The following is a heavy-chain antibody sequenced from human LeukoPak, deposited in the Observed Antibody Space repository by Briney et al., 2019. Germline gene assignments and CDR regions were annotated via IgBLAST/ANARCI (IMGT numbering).Heavy chain of an antibody. V-gene: IGHV3-7*03. J-gene: IGHJ4*02. D-gene: IGHD1-26*01. Sequence: PGGSLRLSCAASGFTFSNYWMSWVRQAPGKGLEWVANIKQDGSEEYYVDSVKGRFTIFRDNAKNSLYLLMNILRAEDTALYYCARDKIVGATNFDYWGQGTLVTVSS. CDR2: IKQDGSEE. CDR3: ARDKIVGATNFDY. CDR1: GFTFSNYW.